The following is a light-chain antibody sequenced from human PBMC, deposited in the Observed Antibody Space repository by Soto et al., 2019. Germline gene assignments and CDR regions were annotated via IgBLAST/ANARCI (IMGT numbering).Light chain of an antibody. CDR2: GAS. CDR3: QQYGTSPFT. J-gene: IGKJ3*01. V-gene: IGKV3-20*01. Sequence: EIVLTQSPGTLSLSPGERATLSCRASQSVSNNYLAWYQQKPGQAPRLLISGASNRATGIPDRFSGSGSGTDFTLAISRLEPEDFAVYYCQQYGTSPFTFGPGTKVDPK. CDR1: QSVSNNY.